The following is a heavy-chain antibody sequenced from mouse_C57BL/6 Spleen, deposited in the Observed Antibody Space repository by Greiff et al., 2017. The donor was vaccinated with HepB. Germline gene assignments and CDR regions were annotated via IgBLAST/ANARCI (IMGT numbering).Heavy chain of an antibody. V-gene: IGHV5-17*01. CDR1: GFTFSDYG. CDR3: ARRYITTRYFDY. CDR2: ISSGSSTI. D-gene: IGHD1-1*01. Sequence: EVKLMESGGGLVKPGGSLKLSCAASGFTFSDYGMHWVRQAPEKGLEWVAYISSGSSTIYYADTVKGRFTISRDNAKNTLFLQMTSLRSEDTAMYYCARRYITTRYFDYWGQGTTLTVSS. J-gene: IGHJ2*01.